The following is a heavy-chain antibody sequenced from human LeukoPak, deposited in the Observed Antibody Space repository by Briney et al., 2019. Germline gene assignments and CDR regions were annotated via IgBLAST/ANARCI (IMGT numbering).Heavy chain of an antibody. CDR1: GFTFSSYD. D-gene: IGHD6-13*01. V-gene: IGHV3-13*01. CDR3: VRGEAAGRFDY. CDR2: IGTAGDT. Sequence: PGGSLRLSCAASGFTFSSYDMHWVRQATGKGLEWVSAIGTAGDTYYPGSVKGRFTISRENAKNSLYLQMNSLRAEDTAVYYCVRGEAAGRFDYWGQGTLVTVSS. J-gene: IGHJ4*02.